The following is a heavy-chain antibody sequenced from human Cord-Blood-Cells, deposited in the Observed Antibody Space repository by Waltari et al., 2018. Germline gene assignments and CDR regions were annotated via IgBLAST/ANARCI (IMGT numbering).Heavy chain of an antibody. D-gene: IGHD3-3*01. CDR3: ASLDDFTHPSDY. CDR2: INSDGSST. J-gene: IGHJ4*02. V-gene: IGHV3-74*01. CDR1: GFTFSSYW. Sequence: EVQLVESGGVLVQPGGSLRLSCAASGFTFSSYWMHWVRQAPGKGLVWVSRINSDGSSTSYADSVKGRFTISRDNAKNTLYLQMNSLRAEDTAVYYCASLDDFTHPSDYWGQGTLVTVSS.